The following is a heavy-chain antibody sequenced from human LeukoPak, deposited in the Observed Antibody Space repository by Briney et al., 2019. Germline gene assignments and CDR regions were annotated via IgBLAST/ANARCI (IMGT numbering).Heavy chain of an antibody. D-gene: IGHD5-18*01. J-gene: IGHJ3*02. CDR3: ARDLKELWLQAFDI. Sequence: PGGSLRLSCAASGFTFSSYSMNWVRQAPGKGLEWVSSISSSSSYIYYADSVKGRFTISRDNAKNSLYLQMNSLRAEDTAVYYCARDLKELWLQAFDIWGQGTMVTVSS. V-gene: IGHV3-21*01. CDR2: ISSSSSYI. CDR1: GFTFSSYS.